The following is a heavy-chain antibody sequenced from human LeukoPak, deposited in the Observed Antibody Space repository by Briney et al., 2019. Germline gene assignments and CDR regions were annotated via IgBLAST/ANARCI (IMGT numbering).Heavy chain of an antibody. V-gene: IGHV3-21*01. Sequence: GGALRLSCAASGVTFSSYSMNWGRQAPGEGGEWGSSISSSGSYIYYADSVKGGFTISRDNAKNSLYLQRSSLRADDTAVYYCARGAEFYYYMDVWGKGTTVTVSS. J-gene: IGHJ6*03. CDR1: GVTFSSYS. CDR2: ISSSGSYI. CDR3: ARGAEFYYYMDV. D-gene: IGHD3-10*01.